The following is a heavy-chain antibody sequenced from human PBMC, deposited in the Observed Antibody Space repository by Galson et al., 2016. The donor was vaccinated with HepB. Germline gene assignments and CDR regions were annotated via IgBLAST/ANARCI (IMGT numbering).Heavy chain of an antibody. J-gene: IGHJ4*02. CDR1: GFTFNSYT. Sequence: SLRLSCAASGFTFNSYTMNWVRQAPGKGLEWVSSISISSNYIYYADSVKGRFTISRDNAKDSLYLQMNSLRAEDTAVYYCARGSYWLLQHGDYFDYWGQGAPVTVSS. V-gene: IGHV3-21*01. D-gene: IGHD1-26*01. CDR2: ISISSNYI. CDR3: ARGSYWLLQHGDYFDY.